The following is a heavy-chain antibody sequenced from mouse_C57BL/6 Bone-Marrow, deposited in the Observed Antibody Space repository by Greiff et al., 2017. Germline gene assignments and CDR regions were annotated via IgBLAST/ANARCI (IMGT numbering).Heavy chain of an antibody. Sequence: VKLQESGPELVKPGASVKISCKASGYAFSSSWMNWVKQRPGKGLEWIGRIYPGDGDTNYNGKFKGKATLTADKSSSTAYMQLSSLTSEDSAVYFCARYYGNYLYFDYWGQGTTLTVSS. D-gene: IGHD2-1*01. V-gene: IGHV1-82*01. J-gene: IGHJ2*01. CDR2: IYPGDGDT. CDR1: GYAFSSSW. CDR3: ARYYGNYLYFDY.